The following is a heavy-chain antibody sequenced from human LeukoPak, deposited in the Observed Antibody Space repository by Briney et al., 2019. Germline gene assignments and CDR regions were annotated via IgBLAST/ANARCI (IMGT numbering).Heavy chain of an antibody. CDR3: ARDVGSTMFDY. D-gene: IGHD1-26*01. Sequence: SETLSFTCTVSGGSISSGDYYWSWIRQPPGKGLEWIGYIYYSGSTYYNPSLKSRVTISVDTSKNQFSLKLSSVTAADTAVYYCARDVGSTMFDYWGQGTLVTVSS. CDR2: IYYSGST. CDR1: GGSISSGDYY. J-gene: IGHJ4*02. V-gene: IGHV4-30-4*01.